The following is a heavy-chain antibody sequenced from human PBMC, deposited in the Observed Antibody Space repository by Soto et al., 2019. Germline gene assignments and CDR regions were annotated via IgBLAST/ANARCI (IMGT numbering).Heavy chain of an antibody. V-gene: IGHV3-21*04. CDR3: AKDMSSSSSYGMDV. D-gene: IGHD6-6*01. CDR1: GFNFSSYG. Sequence: GGSLRLSCAASGFNFSSYGMNWVRQAPGKGLECVSSITSTSSYIYYADSVKGRFTISRDNAKNSLYLQMNSLRAEDTALYYCAKDMSSSSSYGMDVWGQGTTVTVSS. J-gene: IGHJ6*02. CDR2: ITSTSSYI.